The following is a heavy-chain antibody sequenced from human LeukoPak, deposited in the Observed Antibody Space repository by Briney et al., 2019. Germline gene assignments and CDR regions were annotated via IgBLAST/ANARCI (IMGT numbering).Heavy chain of an antibody. V-gene: IGHV3-7*01. CDR2: IEQDGSEK. J-gene: IGHJ3*02. CDR1: GFTFSNYW. CDR3: ARTLDVLRFLEWLFAFDI. Sequence: GGSLRLSCAASGFTFSNYWMSWVRQAPGKGLEWVANIEQDGSEKYYVDSVKGRFTISRDNAKNSLYLQMNSLRAEDTAVYYCARTLDVLRFLEWLFAFDIWGQGTMVTVSS. D-gene: IGHD3-3*01.